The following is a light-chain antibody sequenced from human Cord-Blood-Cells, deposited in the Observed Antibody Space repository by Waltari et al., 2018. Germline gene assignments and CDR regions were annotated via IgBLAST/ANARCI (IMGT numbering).Light chain of an antibody. V-gene: IGKV1-39*01. CDR2: AAS. J-gene: IGKJ2*03. CDR1: QSISSY. Sequence: DIQMTQSPSSLSASVGDRVTITCRASQSISSYLNWYQQKPGKAPKLLIYAASSLQSGVPSRFSVSGSGTDLTLTISSLQPEDFATYYCQQSYSTPDSFGQGTKLEIK. CDR3: QQSYSTPDS.